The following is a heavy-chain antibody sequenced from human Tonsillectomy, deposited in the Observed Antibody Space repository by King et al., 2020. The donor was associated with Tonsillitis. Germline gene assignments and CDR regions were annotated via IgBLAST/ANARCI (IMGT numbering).Heavy chain of an antibody. J-gene: IGHJ4*02. CDR1: GGSISGYY. Sequence: VQLQESGPGLVKPSETLSLTCTVSGGSISGYYWTWLRQSPGKGLEWIGCIYNSGSTNYNPSLKSRVTISVDTSKSQFSLKLRSVTAADAAVYYCARDEWGGTGLYFDYWGQGTLVTVSS. CDR2: IYNSGST. V-gene: IGHV4-59*01. CDR3: ARDEWGGTGLYFDY. D-gene: IGHD3/OR15-3a*01.